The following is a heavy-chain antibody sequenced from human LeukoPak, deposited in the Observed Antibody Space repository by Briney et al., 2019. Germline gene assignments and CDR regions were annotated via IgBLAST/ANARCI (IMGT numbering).Heavy chain of an antibody. J-gene: IGHJ4*02. CDR3: AKDPLAPYHYASSSDSRL. D-gene: IGHD3-22*01. V-gene: IGHV3-23*01. Sequence: PGGSLRLSCAASRCTFSTYAMSWVRQAPGKGLEGVSAGSGGGDYTYYPDSVRGRFTISRYNSRNALFLQMDSLRADDRAGYYCAKDPLAPYHYASSSDSRLWGQGTLVTVSS. CDR1: RCTFSTYA. CDR2: GSGGGDYT.